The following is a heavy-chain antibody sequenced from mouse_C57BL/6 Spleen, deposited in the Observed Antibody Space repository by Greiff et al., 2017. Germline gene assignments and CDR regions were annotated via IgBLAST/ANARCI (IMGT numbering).Heavy chain of an antibody. CDR2: IWWDDDK. CDR1: GFSLSTFGMG. D-gene: IGHD2-5*01. J-gene: IGHJ4*01. V-gene: IGHV8-8*01. Sequence: QVTLKVSGPGILQPSQTLSLTCSFSGFSLSTFGMGVGWIRQPSGKGLEWLAHIWWDDDKYYNPALKSRLTISKDTSKNQVFLKIANVDTADTATYYCARIPHHSNYVDYAMDYWGQGTSVTVSS. CDR3: ARIPHHSNYVDYAMDY.